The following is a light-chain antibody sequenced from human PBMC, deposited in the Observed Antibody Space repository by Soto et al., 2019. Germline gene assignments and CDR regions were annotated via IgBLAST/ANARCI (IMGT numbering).Light chain of an antibody. CDR2: ATS. J-gene: IGKJ1*01. V-gene: IGKV1D-8*01. CDR3: QQYNSHWT. CDR1: QGISSY. Sequence: VIWMTQSPSLLSASTGDRVTISCRMSQGISSYLAWYQQKPGKAPKLLIYATSSLQSGVPSRFSGRGSGTEFTLTIRSLKPDDFATYYCQQYNSHWTFGQGTKVDIK.